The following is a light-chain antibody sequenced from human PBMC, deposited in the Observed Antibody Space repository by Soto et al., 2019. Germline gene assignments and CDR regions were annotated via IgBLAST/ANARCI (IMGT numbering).Light chain of an antibody. CDR1: QNIDTY. Sequence: EIVLTQSPDILSLSPGERATLSCRASQNIDTYLDWYQQKPGQSPRLLIFDASSRATGTPARFSGSGSETDFTLTISSLEPEDFALYHCLQHNSFPRSFGQGTKLEIK. CDR3: LQHNSFPRS. V-gene: IGKV3-11*01. J-gene: IGKJ2*01. CDR2: DAS.